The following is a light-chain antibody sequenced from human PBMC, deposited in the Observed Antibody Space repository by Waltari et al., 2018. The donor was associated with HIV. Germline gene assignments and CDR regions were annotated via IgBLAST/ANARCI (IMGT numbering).Light chain of an antibody. CDR1: QSFTTY. V-gene: IGKV1-39*01. CDR3: QQSYSSPRT. J-gene: IGKJ1*01. CDR2: ATS. Sequence: DIQMTQSPSSLSASVGDRVTISCRASQSFTTYLNWYQQKPGKAPKLLIYATSSLQSGVPSRFSGSGSGTDFPLTISSLQPEDFATYYCQQSYSSPRTFGQGTKVEI.